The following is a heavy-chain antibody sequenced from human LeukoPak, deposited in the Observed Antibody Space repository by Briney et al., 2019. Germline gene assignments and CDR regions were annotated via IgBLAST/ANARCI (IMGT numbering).Heavy chain of an antibody. Sequence: GGSLRLSCAASGFTFRGYAMSWVRQAPGKGLEWVSVISGSGGSTYYADSMKGRFTISRDNSKNTLYLQMNSLRAEDTALYYCAKDSQAAAGPYYFDYWGQGTLVTVSS. CDR1: GFTFRGYA. CDR2: ISGSGGST. V-gene: IGHV3-23*01. CDR3: AKDSQAAAGPYYFDY. D-gene: IGHD6-13*01. J-gene: IGHJ4*02.